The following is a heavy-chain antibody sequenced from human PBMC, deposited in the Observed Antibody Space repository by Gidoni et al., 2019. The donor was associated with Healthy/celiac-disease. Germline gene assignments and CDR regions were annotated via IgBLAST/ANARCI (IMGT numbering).Heavy chain of an antibody. CDR2: ISYDGSNK. CDR3: ARAIRRINPLGGIDY. D-gene: IGHD7-27*01. CDR1: GFTFSSYG. V-gene: IGHV3-30*03. Sequence: QVQLVESGGGVVQPGRYLRLSCAASGFTFSSYGMHWVRQAPGKGLEWVAVISYDGSNKYYADSVKGRFTISRDNSKNTLYLQMNSLRAEDTAVYYCARAIRRINPLGGIDYWGQGTLVTVSS. J-gene: IGHJ4*02.